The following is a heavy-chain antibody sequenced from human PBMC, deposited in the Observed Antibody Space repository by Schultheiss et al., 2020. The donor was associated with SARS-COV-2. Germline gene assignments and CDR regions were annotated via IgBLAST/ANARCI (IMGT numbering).Heavy chain of an antibody. V-gene: IGHV3-30*03. J-gene: IGHJ4*02. Sequence: GGSLRLSCVASGFTFSSYGMHWVRQAPGKGLEWVAVISYDGSNKYYADSVKGRFAISRDNSKNTLYLQMNSLRAEDTAVYYCARGVLGRWETDYWGRGTLVTVSS. D-gene: IGHD1-26*01. CDR2: ISYDGSNK. CDR3: ARGVLGRWETDY. CDR1: GFTFSSYG.